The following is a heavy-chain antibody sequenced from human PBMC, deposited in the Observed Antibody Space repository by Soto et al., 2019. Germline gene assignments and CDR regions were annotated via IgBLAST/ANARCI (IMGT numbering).Heavy chain of an antibody. CDR3: VGARYGGVGATYSES. Sequence: PSETLSLTCTVSGGSISSADFFWTWLRQPPGKGLEWLGYIYYSGTTYYKASRKGRVTVTVETSKKQFSLNLTSVTAADPAVYYCVGARYGGVGATYSESWGQGALVTVSS. J-gene: IGHJ4*02. CDR2: IYYSGTT. V-gene: IGHV4-30-4*02. CDR1: GGSISSADFF. D-gene: IGHD1-26*01.